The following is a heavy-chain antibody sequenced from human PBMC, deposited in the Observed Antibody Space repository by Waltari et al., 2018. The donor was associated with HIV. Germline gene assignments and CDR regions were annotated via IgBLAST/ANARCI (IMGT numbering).Heavy chain of an antibody. D-gene: IGHD1-1*01. V-gene: IGHV4-34*01. CDR2: IDQSGAS. CDR1: GFY. J-gene: IGHJ6*02. Sequence: GFYWTWVRHSPGKGLEWIGEIDQSGASRFNPSLKRRITISMDTSRSHFALKLSPVSPADTAVYYCARGPSLRAFRGNLYFNSSLDVWGQGTTVTVSS. CDR3: ARGPSLRAFRGNLYFNSSLDV.